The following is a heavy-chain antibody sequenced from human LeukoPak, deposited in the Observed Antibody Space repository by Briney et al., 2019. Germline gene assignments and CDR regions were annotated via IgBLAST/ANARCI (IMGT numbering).Heavy chain of an antibody. CDR3: AIEGPDYYGSGSYYKAYSWFDP. Sequence: QPGGSLRLSCAASGFTFSSYAMHWVRQAPGKGLEWVAVISYDGSNKYYADSVKGRFTISRDNSKNTLYLQMNSLRAEDTAVYYCAIEGPDYYGSGSYYKAYSWFDPWGQGTLVTVSS. J-gene: IGHJ5*02. CDR1: GFTFSSYA. CDR2: ISYDGSNK. D-gene: IGHD3-10*01. V-gene: IGHV3-30*04.